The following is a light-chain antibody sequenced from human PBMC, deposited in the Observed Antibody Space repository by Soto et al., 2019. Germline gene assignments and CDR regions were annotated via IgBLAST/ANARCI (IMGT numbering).Light chain of an antibody. Sequence: DIVMTQSPDSLAVSLGERATINCKSSQSVLHSPNNKNYLAWYQQKSGQPPKLLIYWASTRESGVPDRFSGSGSGTDFTLTISSLHAEDVAVYYCQQYYSSPQTFGQGTKVEIK. CDR2: WAS. V-gene: IGKV4-1*01. J-gene: IGKJ1*01. CDR1: QSVLHSPNNKNY. CDR3: QQYYSSPQT.